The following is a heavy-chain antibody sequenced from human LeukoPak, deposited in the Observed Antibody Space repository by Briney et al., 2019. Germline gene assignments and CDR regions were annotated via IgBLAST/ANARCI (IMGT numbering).Heavy chain of an antibody. J-gene: IGHJ4*02. CDR2: IKQDGSEK. CDR3: RVLRYFDWIYFDY. D-gene: IGHD3-9*01. Sequence: GGSLRLSCAASGVTFSSYWISWVRQAPGKGLEWVANIKQDGSEKYYVDSVKGRFTISRDNTKNSLYLQMNSLRAEDTAVYYCRVLRYFDWIYFDYWGQGTLVAVSS. CDR1: GVTFSSYW. V-gene: IGHV3-7*01.